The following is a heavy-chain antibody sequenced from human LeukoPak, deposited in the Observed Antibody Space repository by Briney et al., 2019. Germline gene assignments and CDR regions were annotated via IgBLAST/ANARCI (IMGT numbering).Heavy chain of an antibody. Sequence: GGSLRLSCAASGFAFSSFAMHWVRQAPGKGLEWVSLISYDGITEDYSDSVKGRFTISRDNFKNTLFLQMNSLRAEDTALYYCARSSYCGGDCLQTFEYWGQGTLVTVSS. J-gene: IGHJ4*02. CDR2: ISYDGITE. CDR3: ARSSYCGGDCLQTFEY. CDR1: GFAFSSFA. V-gene: IGHV3-30*04. D-gene: IGHD2-21*02.